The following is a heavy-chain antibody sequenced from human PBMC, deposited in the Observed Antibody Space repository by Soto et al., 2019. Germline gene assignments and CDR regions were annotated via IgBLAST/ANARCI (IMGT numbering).Heavy chain of an antibody. CDR3: ARSTISMDAFDI. CDR2: IISSSSYI. Sequence: PGGSLSLSCAASGFTFSSYSMNWVRQAPGKGLEWVSSIISSSSYIYYADSVKGRFTISRDNAKNSLYLQMNSLRAEDTAVYYCARSTISMDAFDIWGQGTMVTVSS. D-gene: IGHD3-16*02. V-gene: IGHV3-21*01. J-gene: IGHJ3*02. CDR1: GFTFSSYS.